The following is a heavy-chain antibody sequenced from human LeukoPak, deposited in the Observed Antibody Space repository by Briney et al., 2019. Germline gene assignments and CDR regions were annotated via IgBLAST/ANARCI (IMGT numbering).Heavy chain of an antibody. D-gene: IGHD4/OR15-4a*01. CDR2: ISWAGDSL. Sequence: GGSLRLSCAGSGFPFDDYMMHWVRPCPGKGQEWVSRISWAGDSLSYADSVEGRFIISRDNSINSLYLQMNSLRTEDTAFYYCARGGYGGNLDYWGQGTLVTVSS. CDR3: ARGGYGGNLDY. CDR1: GFPFDDYM. V-gene: IGHV3-43*01. J-gene: IGHJ4*02.